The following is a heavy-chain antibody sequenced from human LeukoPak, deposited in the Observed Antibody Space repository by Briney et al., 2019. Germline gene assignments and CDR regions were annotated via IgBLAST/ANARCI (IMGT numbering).Heavy chain of an antibody. J-gene: IGHJ3*02. V-gene: IGHV1-69*04. CDR2: IIPILGIA. D-gene: IGHD5-24*01. Sequence: ASVKVSCKASGGTFSSYAISWVRQAPGQGLEWMGRIIPILGIANYAQKFQGRVTITADKSTSTAYMELSSLRSEDTAVYYCARGGIEMATKGNYAFDIWGQGTVVTVSS. CDR3: ARGGIEMATKGNYAFDI. CDR1: GGTFSSYA.